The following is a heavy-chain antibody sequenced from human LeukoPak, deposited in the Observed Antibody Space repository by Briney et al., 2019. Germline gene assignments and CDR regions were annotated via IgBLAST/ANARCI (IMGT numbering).Heavy chain of an antibody. D-gene: IGHD6-13*01. CDR2: INPSGGRT. Sequence: ASVKVSCKASGSTFTSYYMHWGRKAPGQGLEWMGIINPSGGRTSYAQQFQSRVATTRDTSTSTVYMEKSSLRSEDTAVYYWARDRGRSWYPYYYYYYGMDVWGQGTTVTVSS. CDR3: ARDRGRSWYPYYYYYYGMDV. V-gene: IGHV1-46*01. J-gene: IGHJ6*02. CDR1: GSTFTSYY.